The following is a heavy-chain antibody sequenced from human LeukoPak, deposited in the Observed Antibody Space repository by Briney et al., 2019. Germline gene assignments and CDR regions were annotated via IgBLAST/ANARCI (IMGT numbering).Heavy chain of an antibody. J-gene: IGHJ4*02. CDR2: ISYEGSNK. Sequence: GGSLRLSCAAPGFTFSTYGMHWVRQAPGKGLEWGAVISYEGSNKYYADSVRGRFTISRDDSKNTLYLQMDSLRAEDTAVYYCAKDQYSYGPHYFDYWGQGTLVTVSS. V-gene: IGHV3-30*18. D-gene: IGHD5-18*01. CDR1: GFTFSTYG. CDR3: AKDQYSYGPHYFDY.